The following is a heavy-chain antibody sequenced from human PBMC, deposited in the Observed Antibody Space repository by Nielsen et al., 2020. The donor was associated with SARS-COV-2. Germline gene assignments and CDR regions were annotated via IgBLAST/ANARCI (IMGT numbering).Heavy chain of an antibody. Sequence: GESLKISCAASGFPFSSYEMNWVRQAPGKGLEWVANIKQDGSEKYYVDSVKGRFTISRDNAKNSLSLQMNSLRVEDTGVYYCAREGPEIAVAGSGLDVWGQGTTVTVSS. V-gene: IGHV3-7*01. CDR1: GFPFSSYE. CDR3: AREGPEIAVAGSGLDV. D-gene: IGHD6-19*01. CDR2: IKQDGSEK. J-gene: IGHJ6*02.